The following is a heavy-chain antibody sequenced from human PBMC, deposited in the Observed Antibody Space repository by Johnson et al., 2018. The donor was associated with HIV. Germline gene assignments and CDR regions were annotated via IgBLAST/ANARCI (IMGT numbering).Heavy chain of an antibody. J-gene: IGHJ3*02. CDR2: IYSGGST. CDR3: ARDASYYGSANDAFDI. D-gene: IGHD3-10*01. V-gene: IGHV3-66*01. Sequence: VQLVESGGGLVQPGGSLRLSCAASGFTVSSNYMSWVRQAPGKGLEWVSVIYSGGSTYYADSVKGRFTISRDNSKNTLYLQMNSLRAEDTAVYYCARDASYYGSANDAFDIWGQGTVVTVSS. CDR1: GFTVSSNY.